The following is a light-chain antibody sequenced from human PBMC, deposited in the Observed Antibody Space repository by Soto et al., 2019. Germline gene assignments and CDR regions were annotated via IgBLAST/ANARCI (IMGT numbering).Light chain of an antibody. CDR2: DAS. V-gene: IGKV1-5*01. Sequence: DIQMTQSPSTLSASVGDRVTITCRASQSISSWLAWYQQKPGKAPKLLIYDASSLESGVPSRFSGSGSGTEFTLTISSLQPDDFATYCCQQYNSYPWTSGQGTKVDIK. CDR1: QSISSW. CDR3: QQYNSYPWT. J-gene: IGKJ1*01.